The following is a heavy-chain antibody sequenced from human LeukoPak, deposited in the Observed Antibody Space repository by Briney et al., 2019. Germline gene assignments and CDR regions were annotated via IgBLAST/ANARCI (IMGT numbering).Heavy chain of an antibody. CDR2: IKQDGSEK. V-gene: IGHV3-7*01. CDR1: GFTFSDYY. Sequence: GRSLRLSCAASGFTFSDYYMSWIRQAPGKGLEWVANIKQDGSEKYYVDSVKGRFTISRDNAKNTLYLQMNSLRAEDTAVYYCASLYDSSGCWGQGTLVTVSS. J-gene: IGHJ4*02. D-gene: IGHD3-22*01. CDR3: ASLYDSSGC.